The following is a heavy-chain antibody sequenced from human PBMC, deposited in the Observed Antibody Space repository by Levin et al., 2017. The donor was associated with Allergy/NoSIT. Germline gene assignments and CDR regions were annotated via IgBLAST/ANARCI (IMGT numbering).Heavy chain of an antibody. Sequence: GESLRLSCAASGFTFSSYAMSWVRQAPGKGLEWVSAISGSGGSTYYADSVKGRFTISRDNSKNTLYLQMNSLRAEDTAVYYCAKDREIVVVPAAMAFDIWGQGTMVTVSS. CDR3: AKDREIVVVPAAMAFDI. CDR1: GFTFSSYA. J-gene: IGHJ3*02. CDR2: ISGSGGST. V-gene: IGHV3-23*01. D-gene: IGHD2-2*01.